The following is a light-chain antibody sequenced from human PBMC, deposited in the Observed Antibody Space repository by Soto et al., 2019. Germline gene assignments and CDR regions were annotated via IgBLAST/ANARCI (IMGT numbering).Light chain of an antibody. Sequence: EIVMTQSPATLSVSPGERATLSCRASQSVSSNVAWYQQKPGQAPRLLIYGASTRATGIPARFSGSGSRTEFTLTISSLQSEDFAVYYCQQYNNWPLYTFGQGTKLEIK. J-gene: IGKJ2*01. CDR1: QSVSSN. CDR3: QQYNNWPLYT. CDR2: GAS. V-gene: IGKV3-15*01.